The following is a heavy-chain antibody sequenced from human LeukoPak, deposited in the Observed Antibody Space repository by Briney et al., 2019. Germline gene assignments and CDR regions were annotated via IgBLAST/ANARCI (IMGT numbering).Heavy chain of an antibody. Sequence: PGRSLRLSCAASGFTFSSYWMSWVRQAPGKGLEWVANIKQDGSEKYYVDSVKGRFTISRDNAKNSLYLQMNSLRAEDTAVYYCARDPNYYDSSGYYPAEYFQHWGQGTLVTVSS. CDR3: ARDPNYYDSSGYYPAEYFQH. J-gene: IGHJ1*01. CDR1: GFTFSSYW. CDR2: IKQDGSEK. D-gene: IGHD3-22*01. V-gene: IGHV3-7*03.